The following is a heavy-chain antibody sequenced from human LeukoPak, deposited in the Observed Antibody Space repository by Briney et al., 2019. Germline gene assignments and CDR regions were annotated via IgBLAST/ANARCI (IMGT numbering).Heavy chain of an antibody. CDR2: ISSSGSTT. V-gene: IGHV3-11*04. CDR1: GFTFSDYY. Sequence: GGSLRLSCAASGFTFSDYYMTWIRQAPGKGLEWVSYISSSGSTTHYADSVKGRFTISRDNAKNSLYLQMNVLRVEDTAFYYCARDWVSLSSGRVFDYWGQGTLVTVSS. J-gene: IGHJ4*02. D-gene: IGHD3-22*01. CDR3: ARDWVSLSSGRVFDY.